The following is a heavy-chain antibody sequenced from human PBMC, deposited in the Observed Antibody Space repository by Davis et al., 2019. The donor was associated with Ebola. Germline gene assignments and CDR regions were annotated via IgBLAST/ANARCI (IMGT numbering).Heavy chain of an antibody. CDR2: ISSSSNYI. CDR3: VRDPALVVTGGGWFFGL. J-gene: IGHJ2*01. V-gene: IGHV3-21*01. D-gene: IGHD2-21*02. CDR1: GFTFSSNS. Sequence: GEFLKISCAASGFTFSSNSMNWVRQAPGKGLEWVSFISSSSNYIYYADSVKGRFTVSRDNAKNSLYLQMNSLRAEDTAVYYCVRDPALVVTGGGWFFGLWGRGTLVTVSS.